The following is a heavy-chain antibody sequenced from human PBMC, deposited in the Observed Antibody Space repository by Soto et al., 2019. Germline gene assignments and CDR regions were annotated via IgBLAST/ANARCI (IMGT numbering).Heavy chain of an antibody. V-gene: IGHV1-3*01. CDR3: ARGRIAITGIVFWFDP. J-gene: IGHJ5*02. D-gene: IGHD1-20*01. Sequence: QVQLVQSGAEMKKPGASVILSCKASGDIITNDAIHWVRQAPGQGLEWMGWINGGTANTKYSERFQGRVTISRDTSATTVYMELSSLTSEDTAVYYCARGRIAITGIVFWFDPWGQGTLVNVSS. CDR2: INGGTANT. CDR1: GDIITNDA.